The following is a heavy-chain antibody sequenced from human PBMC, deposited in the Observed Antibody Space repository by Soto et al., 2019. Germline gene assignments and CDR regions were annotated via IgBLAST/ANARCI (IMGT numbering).Heavy chain of an antibody. CDR2: ISSSSSYI. J-gene: IGHJ3*02. Sequence: GSLRLSCAASGFTFSSYSMNWVRQAPGKGLEWVSSISSSSSYIYYADSVKGRFTISRDNAKNSLYLQMNSLRAEDTAVYYCARDRYCSSTSCPDAFDIWGQGTMVTVSS. V-gene: IGHV3-21*01. CDR1: GFTFSSYS. D-gene: IGHD2-2*01. CDR3: ARDRYCSSTSCPDAFDI.